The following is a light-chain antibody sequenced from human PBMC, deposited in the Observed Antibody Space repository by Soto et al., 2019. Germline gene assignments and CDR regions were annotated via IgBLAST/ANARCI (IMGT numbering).Light chain of an antibody. CDR3: QQINTFPPLFT. V-gene: IGKV1-9*01. J-gene: IGKJ3*01. CDR1: RGIRSY. CDR2: GAS. Sequence: IQLTQSPSFLSASVGDRVTSTCRASRGIRSYLAWYQQRPGKAPELLIYGASTLRPGGASRFSGSGSGTEFTLTISSLQTEDFEPYFCQQINTFPPLFTFGPGTKVDIK.